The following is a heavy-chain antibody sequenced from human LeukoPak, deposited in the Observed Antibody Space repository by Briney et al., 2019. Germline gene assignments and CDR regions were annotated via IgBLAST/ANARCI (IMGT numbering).Heavy chain of an antibody. J-gene: IGHJ6*02. CDR1: GASISTGGFY. Sequence: SQTLSLTCTISGASISTGGFYWTWIRQPPGEGLEWIGYIYYTGSVDYNASLKSRLTISLDTSKNRFSLKLNSVTAADTAVYYCARDHSYYFGSQTSTLDVWGQGTAITVSS. D-gene: IGHD3-10*01. CDR2: IYYTGSV. V-gene: IGHV4-31*03. CDR3: ARDHSYYFGSQTSTLDV.